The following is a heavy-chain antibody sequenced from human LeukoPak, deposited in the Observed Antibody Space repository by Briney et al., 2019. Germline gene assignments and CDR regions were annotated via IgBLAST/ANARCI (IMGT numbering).Heavy chain of an antibody. Sequence: SETLSLTCAVCGGSFSGYWSWIRQPPGKGLEWIGEINHTGSTNYNPSLKSRVTISVDTSNNQFSLKLSSVTAADTAVYFCARRSHYSGWYVWGQGTLVT. CDR3: ARRSHYSGWYV. D-gene: IGHD6-19*01. J-gene: IGHJ1*01. CDR2: INHTGST. CDR1: GGSFSGY. V-gene: IGHV4-34*01.